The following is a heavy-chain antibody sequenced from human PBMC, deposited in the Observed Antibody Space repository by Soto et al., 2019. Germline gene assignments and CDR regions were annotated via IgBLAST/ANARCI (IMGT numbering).Heavy chain of an antibody. J-gene: IGHJ4*02. D-gene: IGHD6-6*01. CDR2: ISSNGGST. CDR3: ARVLSSSMEFDY. V-gene: IGHV3-64*01. Sequence: GGSLRLSCAASGFTFSSYAMHWVRQAPGKGLEYVSAISSNGGSTYYANSVKGRFTISRDNSKNTLYLQMGSLRAEDMAVYYCARVLSSSMEFDYWGQGTLVTVSS. CDR1: GFTFSSYA.